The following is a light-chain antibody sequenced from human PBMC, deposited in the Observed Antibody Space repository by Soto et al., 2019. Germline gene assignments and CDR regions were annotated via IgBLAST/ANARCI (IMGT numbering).Light chain of an antibody. Sequence: DIQMTQSPSSLAASVGDRVTITSRASQSISSYLNWYQQKPGKAPKLLIYAASTLQSGVPSGFSGSGSATDFTLTISSLQPEDFATYYWQQSYSTPLTCRGGTKVEIE. CDR2: AAS. V-gene: IGKV1-39*01. CDR3: QQSYSTPLT. J-gene: IGKJ4*01. CDR1: QSISSY.